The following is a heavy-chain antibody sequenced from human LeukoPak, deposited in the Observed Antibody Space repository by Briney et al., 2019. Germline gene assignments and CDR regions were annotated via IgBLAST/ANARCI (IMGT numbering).Heavy chain of an antibody. D-gene: IGHD3-10*01. Sequence: SETLSLTCTVSGGSISSSSYYWGWIRQPPGKGLEWIGSIYYSGSTYYNPSLKSRVTISVDTSKNQFSLKLSSVTAADTAVYYCARHSYYYGSGPRYWFDPWGQGTLVTVSS. V-gene: IGHV4-39*01. CDR3: ARHSYYYGSGPRYWFDP. CDR2: IYYSGST. CDR1: GGSISSSSYY. J-gene: IGHJ5*02.